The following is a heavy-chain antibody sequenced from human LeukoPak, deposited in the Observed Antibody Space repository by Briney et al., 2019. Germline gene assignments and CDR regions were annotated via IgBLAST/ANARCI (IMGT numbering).Heavy chain of an antibody. CDR2: ISGSGAST. V-gene: IGHV3-23*01. D-gene: IGHD6-13*01. Sequence: GGSLRLSCAASGFTFSSYAMSWVRQAPGKGPEWVSSISGSGASTYYADSARGRFTISRDNSKTTLYLQMNSLRAEDTAIYYCAKATYEAAAGPYYFDYWGQGTLVTVSS. J-gene: IGHJ4*02. CDR1: GFTFSSYA. CDR3: AKATYEAAAGPYYFDY.